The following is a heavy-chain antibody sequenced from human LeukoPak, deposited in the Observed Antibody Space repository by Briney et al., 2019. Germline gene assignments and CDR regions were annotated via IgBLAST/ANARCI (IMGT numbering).Heavy chain of an antibody. CDR1: GFTFSSYA. J-gene: IGHJ4*02. V-gene: IGHV3-23*01. CDR3: AKCPGSYDYVWGSYRNDY. Sequence: GGSLRLSCAASGFTFSSYAMSWVRQAPGKGLEWVSAISGSGGSTYYADSVKGRFTISRDNSKNTLYLQMNSLRAEDTAVYYCAKCPGSYDYVWGSYRNDYWGQGTLVTVSS. D-gene: IGHD3-16*01. CDR2: ISGSGGST.